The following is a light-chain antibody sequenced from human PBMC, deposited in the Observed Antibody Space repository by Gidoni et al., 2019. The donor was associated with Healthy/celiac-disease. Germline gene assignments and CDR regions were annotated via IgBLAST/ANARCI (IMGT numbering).Light chain of an antibody. J-gene: IGKJ4*01. CDR2: LGS. V-gene: IGKV2-28*01. CDR1: QSLLHSNGYNY. CDR3: MQALQTRT. Sequence: DIVMTHSPLSLPVTPGEPASISCRSSQSLLHSNGYNYLDWYLQKPGQSPQLLIYLGSNRASGVPDRFSGSGSGTDFTLKISRVEAEDVGVYYCMQALQTRTFGGGTKVEIK.